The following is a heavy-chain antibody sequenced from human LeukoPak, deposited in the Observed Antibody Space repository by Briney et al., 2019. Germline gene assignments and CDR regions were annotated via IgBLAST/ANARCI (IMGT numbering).Heavy chain of an antibody. D-gene: IGHD5-24*01. V-gene: IGHV3-23*01. J-gene: IGHJ4*02. CDR1: GFTFTLYV. Sequence: GGSLRLSCAASGFTFTLYVMSWVRHAPGKGLEWVSSITGSGGSTYYADSVKGRFTISRDNSNNTLYLQLSSLRAEDTAVYYCARELATIRGQGTLVTVSS. CDR2: ITGSGGST. CDR3: ARELATI.